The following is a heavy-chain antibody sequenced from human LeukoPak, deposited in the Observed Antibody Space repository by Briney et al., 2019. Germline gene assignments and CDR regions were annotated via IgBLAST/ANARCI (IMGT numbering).Heavy chain of an antibody. CDR3: AAGKSLYDSGNLDY. CDR2: IFYSGST. D-gene: IGHD3-22*01. CDR1: SGSISTSNYY. J-gene: IGHJ4*02. Sequence: SETLSLTCTVSSGSISTSNYYWGWVRQPPGKALEWIGNIFYSGSTYYSPSLKSRVTISLDTSRNQFSLKLSSVTAADTAVYYCAAGKSLYDSGNLDYWGQGTLVTVSS. V-gene: IGHV4-39*07.